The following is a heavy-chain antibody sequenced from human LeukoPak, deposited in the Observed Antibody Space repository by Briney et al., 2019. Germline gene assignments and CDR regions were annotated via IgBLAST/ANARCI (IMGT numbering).Heavy chain of an antibody. CDR1: GGSISSYY. CDR3: AREGDYDFWSGPWDWFDP. CDR2: IYTSGST. D-gene: IGHD3-3*01. V-gene: IGHV4-4*07. J-gene: IGHJ5*02. Sequence: SQTLSLTCTVSGGSISSYYWSWIRQPAGKGLEWIGRIYTSGSTNYNPSLKSRVTISVDKSKNQCSLKLSSVTAADTAVYYCAREGDYDFWSGPWDWFDPWGQGTLVTVSS.